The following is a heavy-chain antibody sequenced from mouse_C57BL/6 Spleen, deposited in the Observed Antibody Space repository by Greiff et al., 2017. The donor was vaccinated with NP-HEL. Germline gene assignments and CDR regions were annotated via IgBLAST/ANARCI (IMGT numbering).Heavy chain of an antibody. D-gene: IGHD2-5*01. Sequence: VQLKQSGAELVRPGASVKLSCTASGFNIKDDYMHWVKQRPEQGLEWIGWIDPENGDTEYASKFQGKATITADTSSNTAYLQLSSLTSEDTAVYYGTTPSSNYGLWGQGTTLTVSS. V-gene: IGHV14-4*01. CDR3: TTPSSNYGL. CDR1: GFNIKDDY. CDR2: IDPENGDT. J-gene: IGHJ2*01.